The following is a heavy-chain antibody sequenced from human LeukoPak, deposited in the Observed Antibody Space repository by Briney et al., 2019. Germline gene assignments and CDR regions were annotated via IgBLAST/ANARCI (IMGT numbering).Heavy chain of an antibody. D-gene: IGHD6-6*01. V-gene: IGHV4-59*08. CDR3: ARHRAYSSSSPFDY. J-gene: IGHJ4*02. Sequence: KSSETLSLTCSVSGGSISSLYWSWNRQPPGKGLEWIGYIYYTGSTNYNPSLKSRVTMFVDMSKNQFSLRLSSVTAADTAVYYCARHRAYSSSSPFDYWGQGTLVTVSS. CDR2: IYYTGST. CDR1: GGSISSLY.